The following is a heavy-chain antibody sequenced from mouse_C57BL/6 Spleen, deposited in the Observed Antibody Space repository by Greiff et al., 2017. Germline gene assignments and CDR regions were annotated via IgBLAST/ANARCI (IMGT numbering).Heavy chain of an antibody. V-gene: IGHV6-3*01. Sequence: EVQLVESGGGLVQPGGSMKLSCVASGFTFSNYWMNWVRQSPEKGLEWVAQIRLKSDNYATHYAESVKGRFTISRDDSKSSVYLQMNNLRAEDTGIYYCTGMDWDGDAFAYWGQGTLVTVSA. CDR2: IRLKSDNYAT. CDR3: TGMDWDGDAFAY. CDR1: GFTFSNYW. D-gene: IGHD4-1*01. J-gene: IGHJ3*01.